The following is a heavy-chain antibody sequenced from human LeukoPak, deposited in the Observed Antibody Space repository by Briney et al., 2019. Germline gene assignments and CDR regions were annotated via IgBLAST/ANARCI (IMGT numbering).Heavy chain of an antibody. J-gene: IGHJ4*02. Sequence: ASVKVSCKASGYTFTAYAMHWVRQAPGQRLEWMGWINTGNGNTKYSQKFQGRVTITRDTSASTAYMELSSLRSEDTAVYYCARVDIVVVPAAPLDYWGQGTLVTVSS. CDR1: GYTFTAYA. CDR2: INTGNGNT. V-gene: IGHV1-3*04. CDR3: ARVDIVVVPAAPLDY. D-gene: IGHD2-2*03.